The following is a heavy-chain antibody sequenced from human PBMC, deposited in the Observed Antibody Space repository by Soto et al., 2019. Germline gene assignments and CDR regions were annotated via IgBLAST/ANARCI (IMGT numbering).Heavy chain of an antibody. V-gene: IGHV1-8*01. CDR3: ARVVSSAYYYHQLMDV. CDR2: MNPNSGNT. D-gene: IGHD3-22*01. J-gene: IGHJ6*02. Sequence: ASVKVSSKASGDTFTSYDINWVRLATGQGLEWMGWMNPNSGNTAYAQKFQGRVTMTRNTSISTAYMELSSLRSEDTAVYYCARVVSSAYYYHQLMDVWGQGPTVTVSS. CDR1: GDTFTSYD.